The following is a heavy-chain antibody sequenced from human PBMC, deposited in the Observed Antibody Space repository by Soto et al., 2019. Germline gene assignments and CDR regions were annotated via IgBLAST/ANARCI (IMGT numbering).Heavy chain of an antibody. CDR1: GYTFTSYG. CDR3: ARNLRAAAPEEDAFDI. V-gene: IGHV1-18*01. Sequence: ASVKVSCKASGYTFTSYGISWVRQAPGQGLEWMGWISAYNGNTNYAQKLQDRVTMTTDTSTSTAYMELRSLRSDDTAVYYCARNLRAAAPEEDAFDIWGQGTMVTVSS. CDR2: ISAYNGNT. D-gene: IGHD6-13*01. J-gene: IGHJ3*02.